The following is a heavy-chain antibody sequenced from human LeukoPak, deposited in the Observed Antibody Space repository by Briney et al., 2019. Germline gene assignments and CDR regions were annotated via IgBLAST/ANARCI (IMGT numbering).Heavy chain of an antibody. V-gene: IGHV1-2*02. CDR3: ARIASPYYYGSGSYPFDY. CDR2: INPNSGGT. D-gene: IGHD3-10*01. Sequence: GASVKVSCKVSGYTFTGYYMHWVRQAPGQGLEWMGWINPNSGGTNYAQKFQGRVTMTRDTSISTAYMELSSLRSEDTAVYYCARIASPYYYGSGSYPFDYWGQGTLVTVSS. CDR1: GYTFTGYY. J-gene: IGHJ4*02.